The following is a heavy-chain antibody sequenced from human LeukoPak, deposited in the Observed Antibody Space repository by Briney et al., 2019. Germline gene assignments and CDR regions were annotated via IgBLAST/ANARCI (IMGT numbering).Heavy chain of an antibody. CDR2: FDPEDGET. Sequence: ASVKVSCKVSGYTLTELSMHWVRQAPGKGLEWMGGFDPEDGETIYAQKFQGRVTMTEDTSTDTAYMELSSLRSEDTAVYYCATDHHTYYYDSSGHTWGQGTLVTVSS. V-gene: IGHV1-24*01. CDR1: GYTLTELS. CDR3: ATDHHTYYYDSSGHT. D-gene: IGHD3-22*01. J-gene: IGHJ5*02.